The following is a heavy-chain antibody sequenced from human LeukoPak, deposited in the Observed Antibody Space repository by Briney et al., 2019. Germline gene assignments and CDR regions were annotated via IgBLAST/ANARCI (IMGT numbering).Heavy chain of an antibody. CDR1: GFTVSSNY. D-gene: IGHD6-19*01. CDR2: IYSGGST. V-gene: IGHV3-66*02. J-gene: IGHJ4*02. Sequence: GGSLRLSCAASGFTVSSNYMSWVRQAPGRGLEWVSVIYSGGSTYYADSVKGRFTISRDNSKNTLYLRMNSLRAEDTAVYYCARERAVAGVDYWGQGTLVTVSS. CDR3: ARERAVAGVDY.